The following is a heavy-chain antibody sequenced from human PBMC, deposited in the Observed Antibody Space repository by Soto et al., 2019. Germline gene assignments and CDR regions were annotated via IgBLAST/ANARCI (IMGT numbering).Heavy chain of an antibody. V-gene: IGHV4-39*01. Sequence: SETLSLTCTVSGGSISSSSYYWGWIRQPPGKGLERIGSIYYSGSTYYNPSLKSRVTISVDTSKNQFSLKLSSVTAADTAVYYCARQLSSGWYDYYYYGMDVWGQGTTVTVS. D-gene: IGHD6-19*01. CDR2: IYYSGST. CDR1: GGSISSSSYY. J-gene: IGHJ6*02. CDR3: ARQLSSGWYDYYYYGMDV.